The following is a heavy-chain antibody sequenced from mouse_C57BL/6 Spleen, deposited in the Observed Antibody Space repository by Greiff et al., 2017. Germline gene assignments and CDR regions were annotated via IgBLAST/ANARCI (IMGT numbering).Heavy chain of an antibody. V-gene: IGHV1-76*01. CDR3: AREPGVYAMDY. J-gene: IGHJ4*01. CDR1: GYTFTDYY. Sequence: QVQLQQSGAELVRPGASVKLSCKASGYTFTDYYINWVKQRPGQGLEWIARIYPGSGNTYYNEKFKGKATLTAEKSSSTAYMQLSSLTSEDSAVYFCAREPGVYAMDYWGQGTSVTVSS. CDR2: IYPGSGNT.